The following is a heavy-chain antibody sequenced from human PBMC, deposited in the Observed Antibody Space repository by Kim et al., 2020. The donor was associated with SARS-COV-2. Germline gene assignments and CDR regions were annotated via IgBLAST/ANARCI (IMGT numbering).Heavy chain of an antibody. CDR2: IKTDGSSA. V-gene: IGHV3-74*01. J-gene: IGHJ3*01. D-gene: IGHD1-26*01. Sequence: GGSLRLSCVASGFTFSTPWMHWVRQVLGKGLVWVARIKTDGSSADYADSVKGRFTISRDNGKNTLFVRMNSLRVDDTAVYYCVRGGNYAYGDFDLWGQGT. CDR3: VRGGNYAYGDFDL. CDR1: GFTFSTPW.